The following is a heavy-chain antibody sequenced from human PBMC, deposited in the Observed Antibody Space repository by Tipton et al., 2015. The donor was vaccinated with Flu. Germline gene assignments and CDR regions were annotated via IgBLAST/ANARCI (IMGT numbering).Heavy chain of an antibody. CDR1: GGAINSYY. V-gene: IGHV4-59*01. Sequence: TLSLTCTVSGGAINSYYWSWIRQPPGKGLEWIGHIYYTGSAHYNPSLKSRVTMSMDTSKNQFSLKLTSVTSADTAIYYCASVGLLAPRPPWGQGALVAVSS. D-gene: IGHD3-3*01. J-gene: IGHJ5*02. CDR2: IYYTGSA. CDR3: ASVGLLAPRPP.